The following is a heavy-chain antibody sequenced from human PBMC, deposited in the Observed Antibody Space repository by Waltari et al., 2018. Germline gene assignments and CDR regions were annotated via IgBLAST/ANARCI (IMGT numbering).Heavy chain of an antibody. V-gene: IGHV1-69*10. Sequence: QVQLVQSGAEVKKPGSSVTVSCKASGGTFSSYAISWVRQAPGQGLEWMGGIIPIRGVASYAQEFQGRVTSTEYKSTSTAYMELSSLRAEDTAGYYCARGGRNPYYYYYMDVWGKGTTVTVSS. D-gene: IGHD2-15*01. J-gene: IGHJ6*03. CDR1: GGTFSSYA. CDR3: ARGGRNPYYYYYMDV. CDR2: IIPIRGVA.